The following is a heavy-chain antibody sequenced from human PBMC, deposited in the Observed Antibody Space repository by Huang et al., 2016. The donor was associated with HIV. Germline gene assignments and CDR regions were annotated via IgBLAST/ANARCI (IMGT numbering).Heavy chain of an antibody. J-gene: IGHJ3*01. Sequence: QVQLVQSGGEVMQPGASVRVSCKASGYDFGSYGMRWVRQAPGQGREGLGGIGSDSRDTSSAQKFQGRVTMTTDTSTTTTYMELRSLRSDDTAMYYCARDPYYSNRWKRNDASFLWGQGTMITVSS. CDR1: GYDFGSYG. CDR2: IGSDSRDT. D-gene: IGHD4-4*01. CDR3: ARDPYYSNRWKRNDASFL. V-gene: IGHV1-18*01.